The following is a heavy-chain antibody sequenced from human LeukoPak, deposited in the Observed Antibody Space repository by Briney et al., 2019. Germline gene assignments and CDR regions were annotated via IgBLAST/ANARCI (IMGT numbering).Heavy chain of an antibody. V-gene: IGHV4-34*01. Sequence: SETLSLTCAVYGGSFSAYYWSWIRQPPGKGLEWIGEINHSGSTNYNPSLKSRVTISVDTSKNQFSLKLSSVTAADTAVYYCARGGFYCGGDCYVDYWGQGTLVTVSS. D-gene: IGHD2-21*02. CDR1: GGSFSAYY. CDR2: INHSGST. CDR3: ARGGFYCGGDCYVDY. J-gene: IGHJ4*02.